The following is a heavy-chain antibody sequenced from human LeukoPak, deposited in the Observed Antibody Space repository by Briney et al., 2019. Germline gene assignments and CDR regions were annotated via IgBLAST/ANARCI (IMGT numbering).Heavy chain of an antibody. Sequence: SETLSLTCTVSGGSISSYYWSWIRQPPGKRLEWIGYIYYTGSTNYNPSLKSRVTISVDTSKNQFSLNLSSVTAADTAVYYCARDRGAVAGSFGFDYWGQGTLVTVSS. CDR2: IYYTGST. CDR1: GGSISSYY. CDR3: ARDRGAVAGSFGFDY. V-gene: IGHV4-59*01. J-gene: IGHJ4*02. D-gene: IGHD6-19*01.